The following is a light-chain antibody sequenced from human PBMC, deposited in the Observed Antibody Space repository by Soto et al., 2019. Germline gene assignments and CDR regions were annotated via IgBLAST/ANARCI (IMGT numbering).Light chain of an antibody. CDR3: AAWDDSLSGHVV. V-gene: IGLV1-47*01. J-gene: IGLJ2*01. CDR1: SSNIGTNY. Sequence: QSVLTQPPSASGTPGQRVTISCSGSSSNIGTNYVSWYQQLPGTAPKLLIYRNNQRPSGVPDRFSGSKSGTSASLAISGLRSEDEADYYCAAWDDSLSGHVVFGGGTKVTVL. CDR2: RNN.